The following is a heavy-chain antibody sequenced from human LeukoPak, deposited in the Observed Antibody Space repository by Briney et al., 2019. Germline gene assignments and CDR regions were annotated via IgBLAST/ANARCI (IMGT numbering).Heavy chain of an antibody. CDR1: AYTLTELS. CDR3: ATGRSQTTVMSGDCFFALCY. V-gene: IGHV1-24*01. CDR2: FDPEDGET. Sequence: ASVKVSCKVSAYTLTELSMLWVRQAPGKGLEWMGGFDPEDGETIYAQKFQGRVTMTEDTSTDTAYMELSSLRSEDTAVYYCATGRSQTTVMSGDCFFALCYWGQGTLVTVSS. D-gene: IGHD2-21*02. J-gene: IGHJ4*02.